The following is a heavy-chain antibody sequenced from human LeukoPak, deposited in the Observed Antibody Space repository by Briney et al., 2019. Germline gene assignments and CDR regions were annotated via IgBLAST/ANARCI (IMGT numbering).Heavy chain of an antibody. D-gene: IGHD2-2*01. CDR3: ARDLEDGHPDGAAAIKGDPSPKSDY. V-gene: IGHV1-46*01. J-gene: IGHJ4*02. Sequence: GASVKVSCKASGYTFTSYYMHWVRQAPGQGLEWMGIINPSGGSTSYAQKFQGRVTMTRDTSTSTVYMELSSLRSDDSAVYYCARDLEDGHPDGAAAIKGDPSPKSDYWGQGTLVTVSS. CDR2: INPSGGST. CDR1: GYTFTSYY.